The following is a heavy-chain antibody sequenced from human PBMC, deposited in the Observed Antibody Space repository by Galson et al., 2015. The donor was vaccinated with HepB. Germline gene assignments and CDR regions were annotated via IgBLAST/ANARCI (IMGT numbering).Heavy chain of an antibody. V-gene: IGHV3-33*01. J-gene: IGHJ4*02. Sequence: SLRLSCAASGSTFSTHDIHWVRQAPGKGLEWVAVFWNERDSEYYADSVKGRFTVSRDISKNTLYLEMNSLRAEDTAVYYCARDRDRTTFFFDHWGQGTLVTVSS. CDR2: FWNERDSE. CDR1: GSTFSTHD. CDR3: ARDRDRTTFFFDH. D-gene: IGHD2/OR15-2a*01.